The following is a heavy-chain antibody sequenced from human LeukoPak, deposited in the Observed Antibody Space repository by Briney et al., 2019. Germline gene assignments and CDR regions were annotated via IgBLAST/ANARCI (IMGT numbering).Heavy chain of an antibody. CDR2: INHSGST. Sequence: SETLSLTCAVYGGSFSGYYWSWIRQPPGKGLEWIGEINHSGSTNYNPSLKSRVTMSVDTSKNQFSLKLSSVTAADTAVYYCARVLLRGYSYGWRAFDIWGQGTMVTVSS. J-gene: IGHJ3*02. CDR3: ARVLLRGYSYGWRAFDI. V-gene: IGHV4-34*01. D-gene: IGHD5-18*01. CDR1: GGSFSGYY.